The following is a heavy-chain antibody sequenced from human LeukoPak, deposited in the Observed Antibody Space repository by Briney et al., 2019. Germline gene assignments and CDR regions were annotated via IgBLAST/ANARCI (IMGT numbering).Heavy chain of an antibody. J-gene: IGHJ2*01. CDR3: AKDRTVGASCWYFDL. CDR1: GVTLSTYA. CDR2: ISSSGSGDNT. V-gene: IGHV3-23*01. D-gene: IGHD1-26*01. Sequence: GGSLRLSCAASGVTLSTYAMSWARQAPGKGLEWVSGISSSGSGDNTYYADSVKGRFTISRDSSKNTLFLHMNTLRAEDTAIYYCAKDRTVGASCWYFDLWGRGTLVTVSS.